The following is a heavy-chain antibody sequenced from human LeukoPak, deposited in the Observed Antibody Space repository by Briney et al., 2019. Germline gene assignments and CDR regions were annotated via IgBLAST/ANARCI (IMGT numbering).Heavy chain of an antibody. CDR2: IYNGVNT. CDR1: GASVSSASY. V-gene: IGHV4-61*01. Sequence: SETLSPTCTVSGASVSSASYWSWIRQPPGKGVEWIAHIYNGVNTNYNPSLKSRVTISVDTSKNQFSLRLNSVTAADTAVYYCARSRAFNSGAFDPWGQGSLVTVSS. CDR3: ARSRAFNSGAFDP. D-gene: IGHD1-26*01. J-gene: IGHJ5*02.